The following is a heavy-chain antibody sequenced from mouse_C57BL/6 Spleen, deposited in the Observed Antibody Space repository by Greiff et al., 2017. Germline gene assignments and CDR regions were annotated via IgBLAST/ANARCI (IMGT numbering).Heavy chain of an antibody. J-gene: IGHJ1*03. V-gene: IGHV1-55*01. CDR1: GYTFTSYW. CDR3: ARSPRANWYFDV. D-gene: IGHD3-3*01. Sequence: VQLQQPGAELVKPGASVKMSCKASGYTFTSYWITWVKQRPGQGLEWIGDIYPGSGSTNYNEKFKSKATLTVDTSSSTAYMQLSSLTSEDSAVYYCARSPRANWYFDVWGTGTTVTVSS. CDR2: IYPGSGST.